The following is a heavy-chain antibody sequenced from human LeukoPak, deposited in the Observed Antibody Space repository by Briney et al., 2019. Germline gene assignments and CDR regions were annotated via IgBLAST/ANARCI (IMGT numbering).Heavy chain of an antibody. CDR1: GFTFANYA. J-gene: IGHJ4*02. CDR2: ISGSGDTT. D-gene: IGHD3-3*01. V-gene: IGHV3-23*01. CDR3: AKDWFRGFWSGYLFDY. Sequence: PGGSLRLSCAASGFTFANYALTWVRQAPGKGLEWVSSISGSGDTTYYADSVKGRFTISRDNSKNTLYLQINSLSAEDTAVYYCAKDWFRGFWSGYLFDYWGQGTLVTVSS.